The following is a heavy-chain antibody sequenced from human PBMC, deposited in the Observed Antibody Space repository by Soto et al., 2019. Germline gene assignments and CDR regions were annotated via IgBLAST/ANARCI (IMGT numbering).Heavy chain of an antibody. Sequence: QITLKESGPPLVKPTQTLTLTCTFSGFSLTTGGVGVAWIRQPPGKALEWLAVIYWDDDKRYSPSLRNSLTVTKDTSKNQVVHTMTNLAPVDTATYYCAHTPFFGDKLDFWGQGTLVSVSS. CDR1: GFSLTTGGVG. V-gene: IGHV2-5*02. D-gene: IGHD2-21*01. J-gene: IGHJ4*02. CDR3: AHTPFFGDKLDF. CDR2: IYWDDDK.